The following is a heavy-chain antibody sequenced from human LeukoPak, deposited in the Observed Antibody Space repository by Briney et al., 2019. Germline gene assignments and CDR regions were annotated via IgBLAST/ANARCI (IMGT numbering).Heavy chain of an antibody. Sequence: SGGSLRLPCAASGFPFSIYWMNWAPQAPGRGLEWVASINHNGNVNYYVDSVKGRFTISRDNAKNSLYLQMSNLRAEDTAVYFCARGGGLDVWGQGATVTVSS. CDR1: GFPFSIYW. CDR2: INHNGNVN. V-gene: IGHV3-7*03. J-gene: IGHJ6*02. D-gene: IGHD3-16*01. CDR3: ARGGGLDV.